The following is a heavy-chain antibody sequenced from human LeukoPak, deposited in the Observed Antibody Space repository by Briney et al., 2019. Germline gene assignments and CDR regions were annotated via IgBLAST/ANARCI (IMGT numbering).Heavy chain of an antibody. CDR2: INWNGGST. Sequence: GGSLRLSCAASGFTFDDYGMSWVRQAPGKGLEWVSTINWNGGSTGYADSVRGRFTISRDNAKNSLYLQVNSLRAEDTALYYCARGIFGVFDAFDIWGQGTMVTVSS. CDR1: GFTFDDYG. V-gene: IGHV3-20*04. J-gene: IGHJ3*02. D-gene: IGHD2/OR15-2a*01. CDR3: ARGIFGVFDAFDI.